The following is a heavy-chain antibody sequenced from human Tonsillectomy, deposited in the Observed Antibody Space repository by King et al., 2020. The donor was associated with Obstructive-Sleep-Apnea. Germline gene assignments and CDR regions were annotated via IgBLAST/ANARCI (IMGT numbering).Heavy chain of an antibody. Sequence: VQLQESGPGLVKPSETLSLTCTVSGGSISSYYWSWIRQPPGKGLEWIGYIYYSGSTNYNPSLKSRVTISVDTYKNQFSLKLSSVTAADTAVYYCARYTDYYYYGMDVWGQGTTVTGSS. J-gene: IGHJ6*02. CDR2: IYYSGST. CDR1: GGSISSYY. CDR3: ARYTDYYYYGMDV. V-gene: IGHV4-59*01.